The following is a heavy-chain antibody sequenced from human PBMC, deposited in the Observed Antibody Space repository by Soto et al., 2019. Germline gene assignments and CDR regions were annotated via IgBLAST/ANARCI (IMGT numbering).Heavy chain of an antibody. CDR3: ASGIGDIVIVPAPIPALYWYYCMDV. D-gene: IGHD2-2*02. Sequence: GGSLRLSCAASGFTFSSYSMNWVRQAPGKGLEWVSYISSSSSTIYYADSVKGRFTISRDNAKNSLYLQMNSLRAEDTAVYYCASGIGDIVIVPAPIPALYWYYCMDVWGQGTPVTVSS. V-gene: IGHV3-48*04. J-gene: IGHJ6*02. CDR2: ISSSSSTI. CDR1: GFTFSSYS.